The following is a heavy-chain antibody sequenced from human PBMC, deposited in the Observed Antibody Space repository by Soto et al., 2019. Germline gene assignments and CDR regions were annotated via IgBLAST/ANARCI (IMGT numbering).Heavy chain of an antibody. CDR1: GYSFTSYW. CDR2: IDPSDSYT. D-gene: IGHD4-17*01. Sequence: EVQLVQSGAEVKKPGESLRISCKGSGYSFTSYWISWVRQMPGKGLEWMGRIDPSDSYTNYSPSFQGHVTISADKSISTAYLQWSSLKASDTAMYYCARHAPWVGYGDYRRRRNYYYYYGMDVWGQGTTVTVSS. CDR3: ARHAPWVGYGDYRRRRNYYYYYGMDV. J-gene: IGHJ6*02. V-gene: IGHV5-10-1*03.